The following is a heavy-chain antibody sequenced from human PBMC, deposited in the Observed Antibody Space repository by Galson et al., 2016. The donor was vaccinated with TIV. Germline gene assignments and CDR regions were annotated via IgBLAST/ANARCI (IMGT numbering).Heavy chain of an antibody. CDR1: GFSFSHYG. D-gene: IGHD1-1*01. J-gene: IGHJ3*01. CDR2: IRYDDLTT. CDR3: STDRLWKDVWDGFGF. V-gene: IGHV3-33*01. Sequence: SLRLSCATSGFSFSHYGMHWVRQAPGKGLEWLAVIRYDDLTTFYEDSVKDRFLISRDDSRSTLYLDITSLTNDDTALYYCSTDRLWKDVWDGFGFWGQGTMVTVS.